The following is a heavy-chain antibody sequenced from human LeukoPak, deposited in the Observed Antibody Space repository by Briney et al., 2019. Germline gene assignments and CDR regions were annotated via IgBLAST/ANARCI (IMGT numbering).Heavy chain of an antibody. V-gene: IGHV4-34*01. D-gene: IGHD2-15*01. CDR3: ARWLGYCSGGSCPNFDY. J-gene: IGHJ4*02. Sequence: SETLSLTCAVYGGSFSGYYWSWIRQPPGKGLEWIGEINHSGSTNYNPSLKSRVTISVDTSKNQFSLKLSSVTAADTAAYYCARWLGYCSGGSCPNFDYWGQGTLVTVSS. CDR1: GGSFSGYY. CDR2: INHSGST.